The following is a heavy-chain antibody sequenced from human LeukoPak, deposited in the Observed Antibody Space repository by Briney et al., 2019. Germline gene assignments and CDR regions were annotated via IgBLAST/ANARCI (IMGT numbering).Heavy chain of an antibody. D-gene: IGHD3-3*01. Sequence: SETLSLTCTVSGGSISSYYWSWIRQPPGKELEWIGYIYYSGSTNYNPSLKSRVTISVDTSKNQFSLKLSSVTAADTAVYYCAQDIPIEEVPLFGPGFWGQGTLVTVSS. V-gene: IGHV4-59*01. CDR3: AQDIPIEEVPLFGPGF. J-gene: IGHJ4*02. CDR2: IYYSGST. CDR1: GGSISSYY.